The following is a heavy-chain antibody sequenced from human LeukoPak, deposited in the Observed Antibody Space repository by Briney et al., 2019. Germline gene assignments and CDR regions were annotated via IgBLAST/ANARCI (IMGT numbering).Heavy chain of an antibody. CDR2: ISSSGRTI. J-gene: IGHJ3*02. Sequence: GSLRLSCAASGFTFSSYEMNWVRQAPGKGLEWVSYISSSGRTIYYADSVKGRFTISRDNAKSSLYLQTNSLRAEDTAVYYCARVAWDLQYTGAFDIWGQGTMVTVSS. D-gene: IGHD1-26*01. V-gene: IGHV3-48*03. CDR3: ARVAWDLQYTGAFDI. CDR1: GFTFSSYE.